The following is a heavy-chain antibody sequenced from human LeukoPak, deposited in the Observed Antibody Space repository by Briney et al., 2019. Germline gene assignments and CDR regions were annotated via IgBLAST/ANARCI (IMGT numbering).Heavy chain of an antibody. CDR2: INHSGST. Sequence: TSETLSLTCAVYGGSFSGYYWSWIRQPPGKGLEWIGEINHSGSTNYNPSLKSRVTISVDTSKNQFSLKLSSVTAADTAVYYCAQTPGGGYYYGRDYWGQGTLVTVSS. CDR3: AQTPGGGYYYGRDY. D-gene: IGHD3-22*01. CDR1: GGSFSGYY. V-gene: IGHV4-34*01. J-gene: IGHJ4*02.